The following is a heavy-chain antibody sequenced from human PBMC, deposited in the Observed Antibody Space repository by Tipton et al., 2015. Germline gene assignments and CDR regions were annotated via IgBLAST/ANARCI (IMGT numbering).Heavy chain of an antibody. CDR3: ACQDYDSLTRDYQTVDY. CDR1: GYPISSGYY. D-gene: IGHD3-9*01. CDR2: IFHSGST. Sequence: TLSLTCAVSGYPISSGYYWGWIRQPPGKGLEWIGSIFHSGSTFYNPSLESRVTISVDTSKNQFSLKLSSVTAADTAVYYCACQDYDSLTRDYQTVDYWGQGTLVTVSS. V-gene: IGHV4-38-2*01. J-gene: IGHJ4*02.